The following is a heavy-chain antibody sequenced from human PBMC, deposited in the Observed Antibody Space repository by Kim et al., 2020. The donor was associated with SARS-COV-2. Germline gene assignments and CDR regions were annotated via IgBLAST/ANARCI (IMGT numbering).Heavy chain of an antibody. V-gene: IGHV3-30*04. D-gene: IGHD7-27*01. CDR1: GFTFSSYA. Sequence: GGSLRLSCAASGFTFSSYAMHWVRQAPGKGLEWVAVISYDGSNKYYADSVKGRFTISRDNSKNTLYLQMNSLRAEDTAVYYCARDSLGXXTTXYXXXWGQGTXXTXSS. CDR2: ISYDGSNK. J-gene: IGHJ4*02. CDR3: ARDSLGXXTTXYXXX.